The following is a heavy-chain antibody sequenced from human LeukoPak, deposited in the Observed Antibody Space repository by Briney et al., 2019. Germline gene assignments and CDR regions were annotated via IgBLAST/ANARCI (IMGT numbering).Heavy chain of an antibody. CDR1: GYTFTGYY. V-gene: IGHV1-2*02. J-gene: IGHJ4*02. Sequence: GASVKVSCKASGYTFTGYYMHWVRQAPGQGLEWMGWINPNSGGTDYAQKFQGRVTMTRDTSISTAYMELSRLRSDDTAVYYCARVAIRYSDWSGSYWGQGTLVTVSS. CDR2: INPNSGGT. D-gene: IGHD3-9*01. CDR3: ARVAIRYSDWSGSY.